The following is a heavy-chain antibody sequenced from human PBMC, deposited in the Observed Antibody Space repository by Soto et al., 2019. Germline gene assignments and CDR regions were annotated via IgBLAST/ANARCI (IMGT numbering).Heavy chain of an antibody. D-gene: IGHD2-2*02. Sequence: PGGSLRLSCAASGFTFSSYSMNWVRQAPGKGLEWVSSISSSGSYIYYADSVKGRFTISRDNAKNSLYLQMNSLRAEDTAVYYCARSPPDLYCSSNSCYTSYGMDVWGQGTTVTVSS. CDR1: GFTFSSYS. J-gene: IGHJ6*02. V-gene: IGHV3-21*01. CDR3: ARSPPDLYCSSNSCYTSYGMDV. CDR2: ISSSGSYI.